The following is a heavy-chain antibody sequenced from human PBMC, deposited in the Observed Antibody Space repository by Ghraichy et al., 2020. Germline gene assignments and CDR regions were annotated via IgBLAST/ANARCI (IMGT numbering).Heavy chain of an antibody. D-gene: IGHD6-13*01. Sequence: GGSLRLSCAASGFTFSSYEVNWVRQAPGKGLEWVSYIGSSGGSIYYADSVKGRFTVSRDNAKNSLYLQMNSLRAEDTAIYYCAREAIAAGGSSEFDYWGQGTLVTVSS. V-gene: IGHV3-48*03. CDR3: AREAIAAGGSSEFDY. CDR2: IGSSGGSI. CDR1: GFTFSSYE. J-gene: IGHJ4*02.